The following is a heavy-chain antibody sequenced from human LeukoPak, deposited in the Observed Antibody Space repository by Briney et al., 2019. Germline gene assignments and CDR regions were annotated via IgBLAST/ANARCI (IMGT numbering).Heavy chain of an antibody. CDR2: IKQDGSEK. D-gene: IGHD3-10*01. J-gene: IGHJ4*02. CDR1: GFTFSSYW. V-gene: IGHV3-7*01. Sequence: PGGSLRLSCAASGFTFSSYWMSWVRQAPGKGLEWVANIKQDGSEKYYVDSVKGRFTISRDNAKNSLYLQMNSLRAEDTAVYYCARDMLTYYYGSGSFGYWGQGTLVTVSS. CDR3: ARDMLTYYYGSGSFGY.